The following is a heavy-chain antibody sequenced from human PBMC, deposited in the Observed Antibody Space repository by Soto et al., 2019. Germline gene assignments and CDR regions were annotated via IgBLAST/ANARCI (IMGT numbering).Heavy chain of an antibody. CDR2: IIPIFGTT. V-gene: IGHV1-69*06. J-gene: IGHJ6*02. CDR1: GGSFSSDA. CDR3: ARDPGRSSNRWRVRQCSDGHYSVMAV. D-gene: IGHD2-2*01. Sequence: ASVKVSCKASGGSFSSDAISWVRQAPGQGLEWVGGIIPIFGTTKYAQKFQGRVTIIAHTSTTTAYLELSSLRSEDTAIYYCARDPGRSSNRWRVRQCSDGHYSVMAVWGQGTTVTVSS.